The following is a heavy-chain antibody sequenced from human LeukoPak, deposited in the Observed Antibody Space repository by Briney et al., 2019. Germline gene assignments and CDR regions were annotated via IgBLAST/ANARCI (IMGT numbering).Heavy chain of an antibody. V-gene: IGHV1-2*02. CDR1: GYTFTGNY. CDR2: INPNSGGT. D-gene: IGHD5-12*01. Sequence: ASVKVSCKASGYTFTGNYMHWVRQAPGQGLEWMGWINPNSGGTNYAQKFQGRVTMTRDTSISTAYMELSRLRSDDTAVYYCASAYSGYDPEGFDYWGQGTLVTVSS. CDR3: ASAYSGYDPEGFDY. J-gene: IGHJ4*02.